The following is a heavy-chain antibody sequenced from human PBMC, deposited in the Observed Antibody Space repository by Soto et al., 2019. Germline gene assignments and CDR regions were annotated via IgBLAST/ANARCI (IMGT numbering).Heavy chain of an antibody. CDR3: AKDIGPFCSGGSCWDY. D-gene: IGHD2-15*01. CDR1: GFTFDDYA. J-gene: IGHJ4*02. V-gene: IGHV3-9*01. CDR2: ISWNSGSI. Sequence: GGSLRLSCAASGFTFDDYAMHWVRQAPGKGLEWVSGISWNSGSIGYADSVKGRFTISRDNAKNSLYLQMNSLRAEDTALYYCAKDIGPFCSGGSCWDYWGQGTLVTVSS.